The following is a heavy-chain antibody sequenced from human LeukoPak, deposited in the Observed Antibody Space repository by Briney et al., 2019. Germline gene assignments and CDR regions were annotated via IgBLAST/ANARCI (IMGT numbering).Heavy chain of an antibody. Sequence: SETLSLTCSVSGGSINDYYWSWVRQPPGRGLEWIGYVSYNGNTNYNPSLKSRVTMSVDTSRNQFSLKLSSVTAADTAVYYCARHPVGPGGMDVWGQGTTVTVSS. J-gene: IGHJ6*02. CDR1: GGSINDYY. V-gene: IGHV4-59*08. CDR2: VSYNGNT. CDR3: ARHPVGPGGMDV.